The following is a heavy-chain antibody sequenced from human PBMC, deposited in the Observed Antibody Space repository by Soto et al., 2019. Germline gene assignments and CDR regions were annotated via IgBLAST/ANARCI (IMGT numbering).Heavy chain of an antibody. Sequence: EVQLVESGGGLVQPGGSLRLSCAASGFSFSDRYMHWVRQAPGKGLEWVGRSRNKVNSYTTNYAASVQGRFTISRDDSKNLLYLQMNSLQIEDTAVYYCGRDIVVPDGGLGYWGQGTLVTVSS. J-gene: IGHJ4*02. CDR3: GRDIVVPDGGLGY. V-gene: IGHV3-72*01. CDR2: SRNKVNSYTT. CDR1: GFSFSDRY. D-gene: IGHD2-21*01.